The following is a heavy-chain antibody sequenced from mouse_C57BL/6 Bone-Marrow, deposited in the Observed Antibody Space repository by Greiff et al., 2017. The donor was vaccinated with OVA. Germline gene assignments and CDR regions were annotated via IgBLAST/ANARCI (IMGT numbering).Heavy chain of an antibody. D-gene: IGHD2-3*01. CDR3: ARNPPIYDGSPLDY. V-gene: IGHV5-17*01. Sequence: EVKLVESGGGLVKPGGSLKLSCAASGFTFSDYGMHWVRQAPEKGLEWVAYISSGSSTIYYADTVKGRFTISRDNAKNTLFLQMTSLRSEDTAMYYCARNPPIYDGSPLDYWGQGTTLTVSS. CDR2: ISSGSSTI. CDR1: GFTFSDYG. J-gene: IGHJ2*01.